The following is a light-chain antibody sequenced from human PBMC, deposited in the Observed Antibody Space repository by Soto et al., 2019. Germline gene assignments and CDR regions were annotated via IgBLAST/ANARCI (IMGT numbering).Light chain of an antibody. CDR1: QSVDIN. V-gene: IGKV3-20*01. CDR3: QQYGSSPQT. J-gene: IGKJ1*01. CDR2: GAS. Sequence: EIVLTQSPATLSVSPGDRVTLSCRASQSVDINLAWYQQRAGQAPRLLVYGASTKATDMPGRFSGRGSGTDFTLTISRLEPEDFAVYYCQQYGSSPQTFGQGTKVDIK.